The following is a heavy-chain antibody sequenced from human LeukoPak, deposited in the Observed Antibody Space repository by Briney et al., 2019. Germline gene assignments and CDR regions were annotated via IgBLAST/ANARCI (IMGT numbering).Heavy chain of an antibody. CDR1: GYTLTELS. CDR3: ARVVSGWYYFDY. V-gene: IGHV1-24*01. CDR2: FDPEDGET. D-gene: IGHD6-19*01. J-gene: IGHJ4*02. Sequence: ASVKVSCKVSGYTLTELSMHWVRQAPGKGLEWMGGFDPEDGETIYAQKFQGRVTMTTDTSTSTAYMELRSLRSDDTAVYYCARVVSGWYYFDYWGQGTLVTVSS.